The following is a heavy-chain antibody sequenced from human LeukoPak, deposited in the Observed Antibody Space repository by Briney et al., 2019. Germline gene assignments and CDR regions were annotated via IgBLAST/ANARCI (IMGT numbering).Heavy chain of an antibody. D-gene: IGHD3-3*01. J-gene: IGHJ4*02. CDR3: ARIFDPHYDFWSGYYPPVSYYFDY. CDR2: IYPGDSDT. V-gene: IGHV5-51*01. Sequence: GESLKISCKGSGYSFTSYWIGWVRQMPGKGLEWMGIIYPGDSDTRYSPSFQGQVTISADKSISTAYLQWSSLKASDTAMYYCARIFDPHYDFWSGYYPPVSYYFDYWGQGTLVTVSS. CDR1: GYSFTSYW.